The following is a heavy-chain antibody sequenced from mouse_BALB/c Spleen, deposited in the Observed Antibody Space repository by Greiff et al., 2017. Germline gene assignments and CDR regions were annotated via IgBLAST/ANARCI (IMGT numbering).Heavy chain of an antibody. D-gene: IGHD1-1*01. J-gene: IGHJ4*01. Sequence: VMLVESGPGLVAPSQSLSITCTVSGFSLTSYGVHWVRQPPGKGLEWLGVIWAGGSTNYNSALMSRLSISKDNSKSQVFLKMNSLQTDDTAMYYCARERPPLRMDYWGQGTSVTVSS. CDR3: ARERPPLRMDY. CDR1: GFSLTSYG. V-gene: IGHV2-9*02. CDR2: IWAGGST.